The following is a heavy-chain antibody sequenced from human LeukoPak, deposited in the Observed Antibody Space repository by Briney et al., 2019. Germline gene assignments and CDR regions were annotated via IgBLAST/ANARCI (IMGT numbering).Heavy chain of an antibody. Sequence: GGSLRLSCAASGFTFSSYAMSWVRQAPGKGLEWVSAISGSGGSTYYADSVKGRFTISRDNSKNTLYLEMNSLRAEDTAVYYCARERGSGTYYTDYWGQGTLVTASS. V-gene: IGHV3-23*01. D-gene: IGHD3-10*01. CDR2: ISGSGGST. J-gene: IGHJ4*02. CDR3: ARERGSGTYYTDY. CDR1: GFTFSSYA.